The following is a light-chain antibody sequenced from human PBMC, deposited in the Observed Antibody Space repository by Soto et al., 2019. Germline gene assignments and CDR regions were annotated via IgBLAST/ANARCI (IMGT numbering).Light chain of an antibody. CDR2: AAS. V-gene: IGKV1D-12*01. Sequence: DIQMTQSPSSVSASVGDRVNITCRASQGIRSWLAWYQQKPGKAPKLLIFAASSLQGGVPSRFSGSGSGTDFTLTINNLQPVDSATYYCQQSNSFPATFGGGTKVNIK. CDR3: QQSNSFPAT. J-gene: IGKJ4*01. CDR1: QGIRSW.